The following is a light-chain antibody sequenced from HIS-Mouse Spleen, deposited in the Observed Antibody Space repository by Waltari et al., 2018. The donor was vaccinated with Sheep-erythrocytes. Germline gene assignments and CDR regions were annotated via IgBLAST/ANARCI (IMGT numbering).Light chain of an antibody. CDR3: QQYGSSRQQTFT. V-gene: IGKV3-20*01. Sequence: EIVLTHSPGTLSLSPGERATLPCRASQSVSSSYLDWYQQKPGQAPRLLIYGASSRATGIPDRFSGIGSGTDFTLTISRLEPEDFAVYYCQQYGSSRQQTFTFGPGTKVDIK. CDR1: QSVSSSY. J-gene: IGKJ3*01. CDR2: GAS.